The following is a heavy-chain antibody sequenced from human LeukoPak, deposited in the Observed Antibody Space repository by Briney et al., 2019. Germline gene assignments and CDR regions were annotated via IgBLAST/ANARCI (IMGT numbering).Heavy chain of an antibody. J-gene: IGHJ4*02. D-gene: IGHD4/OR15-4a*01. Sequence: GGSPRLSCAVTGFTFSDAWMTWLRQAPGEGLEWVGRIKSKSAGGTTEYAAPVKGRFTISRDDSKDTLFLQMNSLKTEDTAMYYCTADVPTMVAQIDYWGQGTRVTVSS. V-gene: IGHV3-15*01. CDR1: GFTFSDAW. CDR2: IKSKSAGGTT. CDR3: TADVPTMVAQIDY.